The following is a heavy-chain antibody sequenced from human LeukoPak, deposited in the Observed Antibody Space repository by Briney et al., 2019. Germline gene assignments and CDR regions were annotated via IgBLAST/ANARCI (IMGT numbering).Heavy chain of an antibody. J-gene: IGHJ4*02. V-gene: IGHV3-23*01. CDR3: AKSNPPFDY. CDR2: ISGGRGST. Sequence: GGSLRLSCSVSGFTFINYAMSWVRQAPGKGLQWVSAISGGRGSTYYADSVKGRFTISRDNSKNTLYLQMHSLRAEDTAVYYCAKSNPPFDYWGQGTLVTVSS. CDR1: GFTFINYA. D-gene: IGHD4-11*01.